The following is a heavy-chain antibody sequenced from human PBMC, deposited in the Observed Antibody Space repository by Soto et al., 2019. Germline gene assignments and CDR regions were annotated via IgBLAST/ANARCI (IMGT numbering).Heavy chain of an antibody. CDR2: INHSGST. Sequence: QVQLQQWGAGLLKPSETLSLTCAVYVGSFSGYYWSWIRQPPGKGLEWIGEINHSGSTNYNPSLKIRLPXXVDTSKNQFSLKLSSVTAADTAVYYCARGVFPFDYWGQGTLVTVSS. V-gene: IGHV4-34*01. CDR1: VGSFSGYY. CDR3: ARGVFPFDY. D-gene: IGHD3-10*02. J-gene: IGHJ4*02.